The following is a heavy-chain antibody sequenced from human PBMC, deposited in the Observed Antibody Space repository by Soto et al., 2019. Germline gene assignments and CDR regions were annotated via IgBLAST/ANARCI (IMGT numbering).Heavy chain of an antibody. CDR1: GYTFTSYG. CDR2: ISAYNGNT. V-gene: IGHV1-18*01. CDR3: ARDRVKLERGPAYNWFDP. Sequence: GASVKVSCKASGYTFTSYGISWVRQAPGQGLEWMGWISAYNGNTNYAQKLQGRVTMTTDTSTSTAYMELRSLRSDDTAVYYCARDRVKLERGPAYNWFDPWGQGTLVTVSS. J-gene: IGHJ5*02. D-gene: IGHD3-16*02.